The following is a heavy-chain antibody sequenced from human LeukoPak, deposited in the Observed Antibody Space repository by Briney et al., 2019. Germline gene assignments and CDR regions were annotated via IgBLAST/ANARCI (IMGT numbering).Heavy chain of an antibody. CDR1: GFTFSRYW. V-gene: IGHV3-74*01. CDR3: AREAFDYQDAFGI. Sequence: GGSLRLSCAASGFTFSRYWMHWVRQAPGKGLVWVSRINSDGSSTTYADSVKGRFTISRDNAKNTLYLQMNSLRAEDTAVYYCAREAFDYQDAFGIWGQGTMVTVSS. J-gene: IGHJ3*02. D-gene: IGHD5-12*01. CDR2: INSDGSST.